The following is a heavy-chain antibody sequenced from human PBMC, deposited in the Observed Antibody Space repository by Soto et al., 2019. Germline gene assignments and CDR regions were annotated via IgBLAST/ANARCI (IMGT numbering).Heavy chain of an antibody. CDR2: IYPGDSDT. CDR3: ARVVNYYFGMDV. V-gene: IGHV5-51*01. CDR1: DTTHW. Sequence: AQLVQSGAEVKKPGESLKISCKASDTTHWIGWVRQQPGKGLEWMGIIYPGDSDTKYSPSFQGQVTISVDKSISTAYLHLSSLKASDTATSYCARVVNYYFGMDVWGLGTTVTVSS. J-gene: IGHJ6*02.